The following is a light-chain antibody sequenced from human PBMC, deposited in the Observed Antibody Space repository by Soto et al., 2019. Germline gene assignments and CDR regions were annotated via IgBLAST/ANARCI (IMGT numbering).Light chain of an antibody. J-gene: IGLJ1*01. CDR3: AAWDDSLSGYV. CDR2: NNN. V-gene: IGLV1-47*02. CDR1: STNIGSSY. Sequence: QSVLTQPPSASGTPGQRITISCSGSSTNIGSSYVYWYQQLPGTAPKLLMYNNNQRPSGVPDRVSGSKSGASASLAISGLRSDDEGDYYCAAWDDSLSGYVFGTGTKSPS.